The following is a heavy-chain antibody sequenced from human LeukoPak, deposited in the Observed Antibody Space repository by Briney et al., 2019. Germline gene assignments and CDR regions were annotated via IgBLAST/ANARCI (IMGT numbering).Heavy chain of an antibody. Sequence: RASVKVSCKASGYTFTSYYVHWVRQAPGQGLEWMGRINPSGGSTSYAQKLQGRVIMTRDRSTSTVYMELSSLRSEDTAVYYCARDLGGSLPYYFDYWGQGTLVTVSS. D-gene: IGHD1-26*01. CDR1: GYTFTSYY. J-gene: IGHJ4*02. CDR3: ARDLGGSLPYYFDY. CDR2: INPSGGST. V-gene: IGHV1-46*01.